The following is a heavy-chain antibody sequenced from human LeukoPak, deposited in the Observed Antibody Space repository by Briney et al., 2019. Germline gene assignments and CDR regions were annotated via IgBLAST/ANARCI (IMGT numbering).Heavy chain of an antibody. CDR1: GGSISTYH. CDR2: IQNSDT. D-gene: IGHD1-26*01. Sequence: SETLSLTCTVSGGSISTYHWNWIRQPAGKGLEWIGRIQNSDTNYNPSLKSRVIISVDTSKKQFSLKLSSVTAADTAVYYCARRTGSGSYNWFDHWGQGTLVTVCS. J-gene: IGHJ5*02. V-gene: IGHV4-4*07. CDR3: ARRTGSGSYNWFDH.